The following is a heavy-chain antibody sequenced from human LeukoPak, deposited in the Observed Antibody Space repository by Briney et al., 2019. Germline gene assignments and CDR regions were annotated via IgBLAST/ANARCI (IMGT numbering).Heavy chain of an antibody. CDR3: ARVVNYYGSGSYYTN. CDR2: INPSGGST. CDR1: GYTFSSYY. V-gene: IGHV1-46*01. Sequence: ASVKVSCKASGYTFSSYYMHWVRQAPGQGLEWMGIINPSGGSTSYAQKFQGRVTMTRDTSTSTVYMELSSLRSEDTAVYYCARVVNYYGSGSYYTNWGQGTLVTVSS. J-gene: IGHJ4*02. D-gene: IGHD3-10*01.